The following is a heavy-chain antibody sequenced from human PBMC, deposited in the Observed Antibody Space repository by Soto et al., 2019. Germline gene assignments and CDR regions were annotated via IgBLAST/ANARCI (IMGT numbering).Heavy chain of an antibody. V-gene: IGHV4-59*01. CDR3: ARDLISIAAAGPPRYYYYGMDV. J-gene: IGHJ6*02. CDR1: GGSISSYY. D-gene: IGHD6-13*01. CDR2: IYYSGST. Sequence: SETLSLTCTVSGGSISSYYWSWIRQPPGKGLEWIGYIYYSGSTNYNPSLKSRVTISVDTSKNQFSLKLSSVTAADTAVYYCARDLISIAAAGPPRYYYYGMDVWGQGTTVTV.